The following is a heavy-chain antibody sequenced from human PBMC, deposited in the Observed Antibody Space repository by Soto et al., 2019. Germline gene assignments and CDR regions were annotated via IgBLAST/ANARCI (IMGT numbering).Heavy chain of an antibody. Sequence: QITLKESGPTLVNPTQTLTLTCTVSGFSLSTRGMGVGWIRQPPGKALEWLALIYWDDDKRYSPSLKSRLTLTKDTSKNQVVLTMTNVDPVDTGTYYCARDSSGYYGMDVWGQGTTVTVSS. D-gene: IGHD6-6*01. J-gene: IGHJ6*02. V-gene: IGHV2-5*02. CDR3: ARDSSGYYGMDV. CDR1: GFSLSTRGMG. CDR2: IYWDDDK.